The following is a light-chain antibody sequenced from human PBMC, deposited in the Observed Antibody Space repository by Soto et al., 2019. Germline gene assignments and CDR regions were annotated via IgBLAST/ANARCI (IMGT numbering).Light chain of an antibody. V-gene: IGLV2-23*01. CDR2: EGT. CDR1: NNL. J-gene: IGLJ1*01. CDR3: CAYVGARSYV. Sequence: QSVLTQPASVSGSPGQSITISCTGTNNLVSWYQQHPGKAPKVVVYEGTKRPSGVSNRFSGSNSGGTASLTISGLQAKDEASYFCCAYVGARSYVFGPGTKATV.